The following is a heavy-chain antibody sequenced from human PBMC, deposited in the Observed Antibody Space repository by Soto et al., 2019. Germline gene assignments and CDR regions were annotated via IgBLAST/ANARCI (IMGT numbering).Heavy chain of an antibody. Sequence: QVQLVESGGGAVQPGRSLRLSCAASGFTFSSYGMHWVRQAPGKGLQWVEVISYDGSNKYYADSVKGRFTISRDNSKNTLYLQMNSLSAEDTAVYYCAQGGGITIFGVVISHYGMDVWGQGTTVTVSS. CDR2: ISYDGSNK. J-gene: IGHJ6*02. CDR1: GFTFSSYG. CDR3: AQGGGITIFGVVISHYGMDV. V-gene: IGHV3-30*18. D-gene: IGHD3-3*01.